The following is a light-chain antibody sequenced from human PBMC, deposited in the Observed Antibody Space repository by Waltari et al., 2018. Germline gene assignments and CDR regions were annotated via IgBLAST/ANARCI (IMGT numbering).Light chain of an antibody. J-gene: IGKJ2*01. V-gene: IGKV3-20*01. CDR2: GAS. CDR3: QQYGSSPPMYT. CDR1: QSVSSSY. Sequence: EIVLTQSPGTLSLSPGERATLSCRASQSVSSSYLAWYQQKPGQAPRLLIYGASSRCTGIPDMFSDSESGTDFTLTISRLEPEDFAVYYCQQYGSSPPMYTFGQGTKLEIK.